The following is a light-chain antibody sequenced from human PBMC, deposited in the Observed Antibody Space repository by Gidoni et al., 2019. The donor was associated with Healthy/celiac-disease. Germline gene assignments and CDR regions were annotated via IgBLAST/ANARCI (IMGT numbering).Light chain of an antibody. Sequence: DIQMTQSPSSLSASVGDRVTITCRASQSISSYLNWYQQKPGKAPKLLIYAASRLQSGVPSRFSGSGSGTDCTLTISSLQPEDFATYYCQQSYSTLTWTFGQGTKVEIK. CDR1: QSISSY. CDR3: QQSYSTLTWT. CDR2: AAS. J-gene: IGKJ1*01. V-gene: IGKV1-39*01.